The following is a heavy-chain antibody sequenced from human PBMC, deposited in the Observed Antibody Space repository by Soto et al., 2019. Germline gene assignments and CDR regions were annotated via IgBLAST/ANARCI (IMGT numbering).Heavy chain of an antibody. J-gene: IGHJ4*02. V-gene: IGHV3-64D*06. CDR2: ISTNGGST. CDR3: VKGEYYYDSSGYYPFDY. Sequence: PGGSLRLSCSASGVTLSSYAMHWVRQAPGNGLEYVSSISTNGGSTHYADSVKGRFTISRDNSKNTQYLQMSSLRADDTAVYYCVKGEYYYDSSGYYPFDYWGQGTLVTVSS. CDR1: GVTLSSYA. D-gene: IGHD3-22*01.